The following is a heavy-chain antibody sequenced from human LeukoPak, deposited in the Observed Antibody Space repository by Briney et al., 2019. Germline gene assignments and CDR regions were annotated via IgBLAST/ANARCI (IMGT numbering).Heavy chain of an antibody. CDR1: GGSISGSSYY. J-gene: IGHJ4*02. CDR2: IYYTGSS. V-gene: IGHV4-39*01. Sequence: SETLSLTCTVSGGSISGSSYYWGWIRQPPGKGLEWIGSIYYTGSSSYNPSLKSRVTISVDTSMNQFSLRLTSVIAADTAVYYCARMSRLDYWGQGTLVTVSS. CDR3: ARMSRLDY.